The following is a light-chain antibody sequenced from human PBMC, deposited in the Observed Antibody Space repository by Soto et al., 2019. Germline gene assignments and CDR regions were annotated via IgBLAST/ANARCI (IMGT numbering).Light chain of an antibody. J-gene: IGLJ1*01. CDR1: TGAVTSGHY. V-gene: IGLV7-46*01. CDR2: GTG. CDR3: LLSYSGSWV. Sequence: QAVVTQEPSLTVSPGGTVTLTCGSSTGAVTSGHYPYWFQQKPGQAPMTLIYGTGNTHSWTPARFSGSLLGGKAALTISGALPEDEAEYYCLLSYSGSWVFGTGTKLTVL.